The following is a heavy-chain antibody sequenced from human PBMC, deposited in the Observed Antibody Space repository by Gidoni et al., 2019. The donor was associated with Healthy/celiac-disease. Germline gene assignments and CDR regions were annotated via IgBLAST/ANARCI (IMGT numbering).Heavy chain of an antibody. V-gene: IGHV3-53*01. J-gene: IGHJ4*02. Sequence: EVQLVESGGGLIQPGGSPRLSCAASGFTVSSTYMRWGRQAPGTGLEWVSVIYSGGSTYYADSVKGRFTISRDNSKNTLYLQMNSLRAEDTAMYYCARGSPPPVYWGQGTMVTVSS. CDR2: IYSGGST. CDR3: ARGSPPPVY. CDR1: GFTVSSTY.